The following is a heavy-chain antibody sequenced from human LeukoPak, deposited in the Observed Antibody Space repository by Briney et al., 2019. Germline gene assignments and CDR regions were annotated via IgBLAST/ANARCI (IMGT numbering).Heavy chain of an antibody. CDR3: AKDSYYDSSGYYDY. J-gene: IGHJ4*02. Sequence: PGGSLRLSCAASGFTFSSYAMSWVRQAPGKGLEWVSAISGSGGSTYYADSVKGRFTISRDNSKNTLHLQMNSLRAEDTAVYYCAKDSYYDSSGYYDYWGQGTLVTVSS. CDR1: GFTFSSYA. V-gene: IGHV3-23*01. D-gene: IGHD3-22*01. CDR2: ISGSGGST.